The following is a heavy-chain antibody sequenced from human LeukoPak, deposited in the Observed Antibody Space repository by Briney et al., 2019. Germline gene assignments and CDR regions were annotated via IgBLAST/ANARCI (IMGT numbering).Heavy chain of an antibody. CDR3: ARICCSSTSCYGDY. CDR2: IDWDDDK. D-gene: IGHD2-2*01. J-gene: IGHJ4*02. Sequence: GSGPTLVNPTQTLTLTCTFSGFSLSTSGMCVSWIRQPPGKALEWLARIDWDDDKYYSTSLKTRLTISKDTSKNQVVLTMTNMDPVDTATYYCARICCSSTSCYGDYWGQGTLVTVSS. CDR1: GFSLSTSGMC. V-gene: IGHV2-70*11.